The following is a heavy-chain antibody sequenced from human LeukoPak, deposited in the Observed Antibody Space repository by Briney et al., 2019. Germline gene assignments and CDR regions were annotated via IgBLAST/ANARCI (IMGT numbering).Heavy chain of an antibody. V-gene: IGHV3-7*01. CDR2: IKQDGSEK. CDR1: EFTFSSHA. J-gene: IGHJ6*02. CDR3: GRAMDV. Sequence: GGSLGLSCVASEFTFSSHAMNWVRQAPGKGLEWVANIKQDGSEKYYVDSVKGRFTISRDNAKNSLYLQMNSLRVEDTAVYYCGRAMDVWGQGTTVTVSS.